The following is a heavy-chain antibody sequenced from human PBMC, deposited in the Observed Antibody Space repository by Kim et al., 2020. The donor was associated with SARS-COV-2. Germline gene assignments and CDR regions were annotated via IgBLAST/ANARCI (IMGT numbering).Heavy chain of an antibody. CDR1: GYTFTSYY. CDR2: INPSGGST. CDR3: AREFMVDSGSYFTSVLRPYYYGMDV. V-gene: IGHV1-46*01. D-gene: IGHD1-26*01. Sequence: ASVKVSCKASGYTFTSYYMHWVRQAPGQGLEWMGIINPSGGSTSYAQKFQGRVTMTRDTSTSTVYMELSSLRSEDTAVYYCAREFMVDSGSYFTSVLRPYYYGMDVWGQGTTVTVSS. J-gene: IGHJ6*02.